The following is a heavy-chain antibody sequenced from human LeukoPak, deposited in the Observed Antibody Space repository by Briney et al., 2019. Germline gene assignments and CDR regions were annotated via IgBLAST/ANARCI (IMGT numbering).Heavy chain of an antibody. CDR1: GGSISSYY. CDR3: ARDSRGYSYGYSWFDP. Sequence: SETLSLICTVSGGSISSYYWSWIRQPPGKGLEWISYIYYSGNTNYNPSLKSRVTISVDTSKNQFSLKLSSVTAADTAVYYCARDSRGYSYGYSWFDPWGQGTLVTVSS. D-gene: IGHD5-18*01. J-gene: IGHJ5*02. V-gene: IGHV4-59*01. CDR2: IYYSGNT.